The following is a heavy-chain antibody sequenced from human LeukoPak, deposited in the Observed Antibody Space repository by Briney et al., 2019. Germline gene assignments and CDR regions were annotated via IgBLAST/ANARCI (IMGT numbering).Heavy chain of an antibody. CDR2: IFYSGST. Sequence: PSETLSLTCTVSGGSMNSYYWSWIRQPPGKGLEWIGDIFYSGSTNCNPSLKSRVTISVDTSKNHFSLNLSSVTAADTAVYYCPRRSREPYYFDSWGQGTLVTVSS. CDR3: PRRSREPYYFDS. D-gene: IGHD1-26*01. CDR1: GGSMNSYY. V-gene: IGHV4-59*08. J-gene: IGHJ4*02.